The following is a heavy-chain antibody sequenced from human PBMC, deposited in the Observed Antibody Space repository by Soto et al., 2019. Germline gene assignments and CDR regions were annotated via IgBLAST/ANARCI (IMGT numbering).Heavy chain of an antibody. J-gene: IGHJ3*02. Sequence: EVQLVESGGGLVQPGGSLRLSCAASGFTFSSYSMNWVRQAPGKGLEWVSYISSSSSTIYYADSVKGRFTISRDNAKNSLYLQMNSLRDEDTAVYYCARDITIFGVVAPFDIWGQGTMVTVSS. CDR3: ARDITIFGVVAPFDI. CDR2: ISSSSSTI. CDR1: GFTFSSYS. V-gene: IGHV3-48*02. D-gene: IGHD3-3*01.